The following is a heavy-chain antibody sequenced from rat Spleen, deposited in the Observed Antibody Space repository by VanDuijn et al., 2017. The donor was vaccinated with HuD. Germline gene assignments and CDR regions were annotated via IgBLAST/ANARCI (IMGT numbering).Heavy chain of an antibody. D-gene: IGHD1-11*01. Sequence: EVQLVESGGGVVQPGRSLKLSCVASGFTFNNYWMTWIRQAPTKGLEWVASISPSGVSTYYRDSVKGRFTISRDNAKSTLYLQMDSLKSEDTGTYYCGTEGAYYGGYLAFAYWGQGTMVTVSS. V-gene: IGHV5-19*01. CDR2: ISPSGVST. CDR3: GTEGAYYGGYLAFAY. CDR1: GFTFNNYW. J-gene: IGHJ3*01.